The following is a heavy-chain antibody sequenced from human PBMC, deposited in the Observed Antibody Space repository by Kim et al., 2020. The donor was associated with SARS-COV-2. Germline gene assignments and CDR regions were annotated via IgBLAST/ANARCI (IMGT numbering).Heavy chain of an antibody. CDR2: IIPILGIA. CDR1: GGTFSSYT. Sequence: SVKVSCKASGGTFSSYTISWVRQAPGQGLEWMGRIIPILGIANYAQKFQGRVTITADKSTSTAYMELSSLRSEDTAVYYCARASNYYDSSGYHPAFDYWGQGTLVTVSS. CDR3: ARASNYYDSSGYHPAFDY. V-gene: IGHV1-69*02. D-gene: IGHD3-22*01. J-gene: IGHJ4*02.